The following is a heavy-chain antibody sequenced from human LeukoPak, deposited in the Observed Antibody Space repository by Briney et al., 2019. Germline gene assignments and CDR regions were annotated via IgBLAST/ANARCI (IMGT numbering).Heavy chain of an antibody. V-gene: IGHV1-18*01. CDR1: GYTFTSYG. Sequence: ASVKVSCKASGYTFTSYGISWVRQAPGQGLEWMGWVSAYNCNTNYAQKLQGRVTMTTDTSTSTAYMELRSLTADDTAVYYCASFLQGQQPQIEAWFDPLGQGILVTVSS. CDR3: ASFLQGQQPQIEAWFDP. J-gene: IGHJ5*02. CDR2: VSAYNCNT. D-gene: IGHD6-13*01.